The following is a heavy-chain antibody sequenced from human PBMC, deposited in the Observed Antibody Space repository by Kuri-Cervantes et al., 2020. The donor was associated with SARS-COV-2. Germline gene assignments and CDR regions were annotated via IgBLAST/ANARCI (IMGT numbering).Heavy chain of an antibody. V-gene: IGHV4-59*04. CDR2: INYIGST. Sequence: SETLSLTCTASGGSISSYYWSWIRQPPGKGLEWIANINYIGSTYSNPFLKSRLTISVDTSTNRFSLKLNSVTAADTAVYYCARIAVVISDASDIWGQGTVVTVAS. D-gene: IGHD3-22*01. CDR1: GGSISSYY. J-gene: IGHJ3*02. CDR3: ARIAVVISDASDI.